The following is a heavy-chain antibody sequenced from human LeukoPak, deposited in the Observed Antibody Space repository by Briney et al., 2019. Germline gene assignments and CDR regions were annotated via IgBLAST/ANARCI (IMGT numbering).Heavy chain of an antibody. V-gene: IGHV1-69*06. CDR2: IIPIFGTA. CDR3: ASKVTGVDMFAY. D-gene: IGHD3-10*02. CDR1: GGTFSSYA. J-gene: IGHJ4*02. Sequence: ASVKVSCKASGGTFSSYAISWVRQAPGQGLEWMGGIIPIFGTANYAQKFQGRVTITADKSTSTAYMELSSLRSEDTAVYYCASKVTGVDMFAYWGQGTLVTVSS.